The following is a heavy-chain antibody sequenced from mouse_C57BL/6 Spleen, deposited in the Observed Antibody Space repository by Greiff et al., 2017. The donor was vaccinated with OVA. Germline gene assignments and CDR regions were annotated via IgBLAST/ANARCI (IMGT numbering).Heavy chain of an antibody. CDR2: IYPGDGDT. J-gene: IGHJ4*01. V-gene: IGHV1-80*01. D-gene: IGHD4-1*01. Sequence: QVQLQQSGAELVKPGASVKISCKASGYAFSSYWMNRVKQRPGKGLEWIGQIYPGDGDTNYNGKFKGKATLTADKSSSTAYMQLSSLTSEDSAVYFCARGGTVSMDYWGQGTSVTVSS. CDR3: ARGGTVSMDY. CDR1: GYAFSSYW.